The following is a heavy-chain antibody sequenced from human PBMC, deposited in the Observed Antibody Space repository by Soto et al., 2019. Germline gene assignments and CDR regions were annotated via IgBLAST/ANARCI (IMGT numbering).Heavy chain of an antibody. J-gene: IGHJ5*02. CDR1: GYTFTGYY. CDR3: ARSYCSSTSCYFWFDP. Sequence: GASVKVSCKASGYTFTGYYMHWVRQAPGQGLEWMGWINPNSGGTNYAQKFQGWVTMTRDTSISTAYMELSRLRSDDTAVYYCARSYCSSTSCYFWFDPWGQGTLVTVSS. V-gene: IGHV1-2*04. CDR2: INPNSGGT. D-gene: IGHD2-2*01.